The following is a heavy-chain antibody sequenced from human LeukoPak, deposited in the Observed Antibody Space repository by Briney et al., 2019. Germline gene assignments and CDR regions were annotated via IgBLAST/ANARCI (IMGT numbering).Heavy chain of an antibody. CDR3: AKVRRYSEGPDY. CDR2: ISASGGST. J-gene: IGHJ4*02. D-gene: IGHD2-15*01. Sequence: GGSLRLSCAASGFTFSNYDMHWVRQAPGKGLERVSAISASGGSTYYADSVKGRFTISRDNSKNTLYLQMNSLRDEDTAVYYCAKVRRYSEGPDYWGQGTLVNVSS. V-gene: IGHV3-23*01. CDR1: GFTFSNYD.